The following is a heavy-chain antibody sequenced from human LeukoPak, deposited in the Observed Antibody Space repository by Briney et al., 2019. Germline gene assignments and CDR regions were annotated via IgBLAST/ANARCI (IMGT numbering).Heavy chain of an antibody. V-gene: IGHV4-4*07. CDR3: ARDATYYYGSGSTNWFDP. Sequence: SETLSLTCTVSGGSISSYYWSWIRQPAGKGLEWIGRIYTSGSTNYNPSLKSRVTMSVDTSKNQFSLKLSSVTAADTAVYYCARDATYYYGSGSTNWFDPWGQGTLVTVSS. J-gene: IGHJ5*02. CDR2: IYTSGST. D-gene: IGHD3-10*01. CDR1: GGSISSYY.